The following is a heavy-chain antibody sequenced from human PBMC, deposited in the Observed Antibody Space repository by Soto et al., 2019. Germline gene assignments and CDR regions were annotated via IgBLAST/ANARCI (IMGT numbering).Heavy chain of an antibody. J-gene: IGHJ4*02. Sequence: SETLSLTCTVSGGSISSYYWSWIRQPPGKGLEWIGYIYYSGSTNYNPSLKSRVTISVDTSKNQFSLKLSSVTAADTAVYYCARDGTGGLRAAAAYWGQGTLVTVS. D-gene: IGHD6-13*01. CDR3: ARDGTGGLRAAAAY. CDR2: IYYSGST. V-gene: IGHV4-59*01. CDR1: GGSISSYY.